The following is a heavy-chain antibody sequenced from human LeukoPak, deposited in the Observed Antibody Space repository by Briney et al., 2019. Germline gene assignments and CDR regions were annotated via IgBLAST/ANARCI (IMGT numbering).Heavy chain of an antibody. J-gene: IGHJ4*02. D-gene: IGHD3-10*01. V-gene: IGHV3-30*03. Sequence: GGSLRLSCEVSGFTFRTSGMHWVRQAPGKGLEWVAVISYDGNNKYYGDSVKGRFTISRDKSKKTLYQQMNSLRTEDTAVYYCCPAQFGKLLYPDYWGQGPLVTVSS. CDR1: GFTFRTSG. CDR3: CPAQFGKLLYPDY. CDR2: ISYDGNNK.